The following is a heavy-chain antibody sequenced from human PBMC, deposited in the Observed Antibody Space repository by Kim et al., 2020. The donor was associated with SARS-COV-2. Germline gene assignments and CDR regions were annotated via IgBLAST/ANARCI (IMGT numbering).Heavy chain of an antibody. CDR3: ARLSLVGATTDDFDY. Sequence: GESLKISCKGSGYSFTSYWISWVRQMPGKGLEWMGRIDPSDSYNNYSPSFQGHVTISADKSISTAYLQWSSLKASDTAMYYCARLSLVGATTDDFDYWGQGTLVTVSS. CDR2: IDPSDSYN. CDR1: GYSFTSYW. J-gene: IGHJ4*02. V-gene: IGHV5-10-1*01. D-gene: IGHD1-26*01.